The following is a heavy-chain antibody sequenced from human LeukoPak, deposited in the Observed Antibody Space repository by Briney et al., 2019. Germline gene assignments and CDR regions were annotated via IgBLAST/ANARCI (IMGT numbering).Heavy chain of an antibody. J-gene: IGHJ3*02. CDR3: ARIGIDDAFDI. CDR2: IYYSGST. D-gene: IGHD2-15*01. CDR1: GCTISSYY. Sequence: SETLTLTCTASGCTISSYYWSWIRQPPGKGLEWIGYIYYSGSTNYNASLKSRVTISVDTSKNQFSLKLSSATAADTAVYYCARIGIDDAFDIWGQGTMVTVSS. V-gene: IGHV4-59*01.